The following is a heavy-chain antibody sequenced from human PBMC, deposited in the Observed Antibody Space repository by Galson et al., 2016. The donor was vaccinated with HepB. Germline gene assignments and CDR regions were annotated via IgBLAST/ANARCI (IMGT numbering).Heavy chain of an antibody. CDR2: IWYDGSNK. D-gene: IGHD3-22*01. Sequence: SLRLSCAPSGFTFSRFGMHWVRQAPGKGLEWVAAIWYDGSNKYYADSVKGRFAISRDNRKNTLYLQMDSLRAEDTAVYFCARAPTFDYDVSGYYPYYFDYWGQGTLVTLS. CDR3: ARAPTFDYDVSGYYPYYFDY. J-gene: IGHJ4*02. CDR1: GFTFSRFG. V-gene: IGHV3-33*01.